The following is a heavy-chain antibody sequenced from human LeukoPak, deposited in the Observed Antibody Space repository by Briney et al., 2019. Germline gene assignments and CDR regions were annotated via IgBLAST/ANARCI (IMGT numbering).Heavy chain of an antibody. Sequence: ASVKVSCKASGYTFTSYGISWVRQAPGQGLEWMGWISAYNGNTKYAQKVQGGVTMTTDTSTSTAYMELRSLGSDDTAVYYCAREMGYYDSSAHYYYAMDVWGQGTTVTVSS. J-gene: IGHJ6*02. CDR1: GYTFTSYG. CDR3: AREMGYYDSSAHYYYAMDV. V-gene: IGHV1-18*01. CDR2: ISAYNGNT. D-gene: IGHD3-22*01.